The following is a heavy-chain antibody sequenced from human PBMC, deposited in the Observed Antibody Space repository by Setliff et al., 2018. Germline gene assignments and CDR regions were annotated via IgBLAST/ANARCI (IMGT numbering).Heavy chain of an antibody. J-gene: IGHJ5*02. D-gene: IGHD1-1*01. CDR1: GGSISTYY. CDR2: LYHTGNT. Sequence: SETLSLTCTVSGGSISTYYWSWIRQPPGKGLELIGYLYHTGNTNYNPSLKSRVTISVDTSKNQFSLKLSSVTAADTAVYFCARDRMEGGFDPWGQGTLVTAPQ. CDR3: ARDRMEGGFDP. V-gene: IGHV4-59*01.